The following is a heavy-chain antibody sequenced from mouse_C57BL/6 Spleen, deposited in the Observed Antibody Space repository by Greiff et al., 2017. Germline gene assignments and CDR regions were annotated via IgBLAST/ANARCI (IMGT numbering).Heavy chain of an antibody. J-gene: IGHJ3*01. CDR3: ARSNGNYSAWFAY. CDR2: IDPSDSYT. D-gene: IGHD2-1*01. V-gene: IGHV1-50*01. Sequence: VKLQQPGAELVKPGASVKLSCKASGYTFTSYWMQWVKQRPGQGLEWIGEIDPSDSYTNYNQKFKGKATLTVDTSSSTAYMQLSSLTSEDSAVYYCARSNGNYSAWFAYWGQGTLVTVSA. CDR1: GYTFTSYW.